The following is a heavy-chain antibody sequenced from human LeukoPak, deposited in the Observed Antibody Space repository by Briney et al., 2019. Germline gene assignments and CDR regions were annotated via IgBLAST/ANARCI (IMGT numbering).Heavy chain of an antibody. D-gene: IGHD6-13*01. Sequence: SETLSLTCAVYGGSFSGYYWSWIRQPPGKGLEWIGEINHSGSTNYNPSLKSRVTISVDTSMNQFSLKLSSVTAADTAVYYCARGSGQQLVFRTFDYWGQGTLVTVSS. CDR3: ARGSGQQLVFRTFDY. J-gene: IGHJ4*02. V-gene: IGHV4-34*01. CDR2: INHSGST. CDR1: GGSFSGYY.